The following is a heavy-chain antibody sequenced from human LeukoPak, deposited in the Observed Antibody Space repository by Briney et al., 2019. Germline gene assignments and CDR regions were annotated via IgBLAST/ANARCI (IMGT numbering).Heavy chain of an antibody. J-gene: IGHJ3*02. CDR3: AREGPYSSSRHAFDI. D-gene: IGHD6-13*01. Sequence: GASVKVSCKASGYTFTSYDINWVRQAPGKGLEWVSAITGSGNTYYADSVKGRFTISRDNSKNTLYLQMNSLRAEDTAVYYCAREGPYSSSRHAFDIWGQGTMVTVSS. V-gene: IGHV3-23*01. CDR2: ITGSGNT. CDR1: GYTFTSYD.